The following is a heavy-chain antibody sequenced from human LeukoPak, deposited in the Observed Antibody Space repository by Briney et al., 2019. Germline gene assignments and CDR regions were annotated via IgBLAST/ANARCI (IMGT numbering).Heavy chain of an antibody. CDR1: GFTFSGSA. V-gene: IGHV3-15*01. D-gene: IGHD3-22*01. Sequence: GGSLRLSCAASGFTFSGSALHWVRQAPGKGLEWVGRIKSKTDGGTTDYAAPVKGRFTISRDDSKNTLYLQMNSLKTEDTAVYYCTLAMYYYDSSGYYYFDYWGQGTLVTVSS. CDR2: IKSKTDGGTT. J-gene: IGHJ4*02. CDR3: TLAMYYYDSSGYYYFDY.